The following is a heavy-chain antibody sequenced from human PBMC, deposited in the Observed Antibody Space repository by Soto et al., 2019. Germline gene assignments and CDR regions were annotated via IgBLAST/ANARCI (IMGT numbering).Heavy chain of an antibody. CDR3: ARDKGEDTGYYFDY. J-gene: IGHJ4*02. CDR2: INAGNGNT. V-gene: IGHV1-3*01. Sequence: ASVKVSCKASGYTFTSYAMHWVRQAPGQRLEWMGWINAGNGNTKYSQKFQGRVTITRDTSASTAYMELSSLRSEDTAVYYCARDKGEDTGYYFDYWGQGTLVTVSS. CDR1: GYTFTSYA.